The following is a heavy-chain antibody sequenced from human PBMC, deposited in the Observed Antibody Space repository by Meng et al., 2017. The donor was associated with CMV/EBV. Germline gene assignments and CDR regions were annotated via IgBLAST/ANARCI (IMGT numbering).Heavy chain of an antibody. CDR2: IKQDGSEK. CDR3: ARVIPLVLRFLEWYPPGWFDP. V-gene: IGHV3-7*01. Sequence: SDWMSWVRQAPGKGLEWVANIKQDGSEKYYVDSVKGRFTISRDNAKNSLYLQMNSLRAEDTAVYYCARVIPLVLRFLEWYPPGWFDPWGQGTLVTVSS. J-gene: IGHJ5*02. D-gene: IGHD3-3*01. CDR1: SDW.